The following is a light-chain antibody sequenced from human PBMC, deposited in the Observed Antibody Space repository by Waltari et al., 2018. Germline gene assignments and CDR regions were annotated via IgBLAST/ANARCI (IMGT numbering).Light chain of an antibody. V-gene: IGKV1-12*01. CDR1: QSISSW. Sequence: DIQMTQSPSSLSASVGDTVTITCRASQSISSWLAWYQQKPGKVPKLLIYKASSLQSGVPSRFSGSGSGTDFTLTISSLQPEDFATYYCLQYSSSPHSFGQGTKVEIK. J-gene: IGKJ2*03. CDR2: KAS. CDR3: LQYSSSPHS.